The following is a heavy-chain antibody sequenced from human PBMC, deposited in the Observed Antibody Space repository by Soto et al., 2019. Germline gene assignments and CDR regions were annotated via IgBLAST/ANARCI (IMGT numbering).Heavy chain of an antibody. J-gene: IGHJ4*02. Sequence: GASVKVSCKASGYTFASYGISWVRQAPGQGLEWMGWISAYNGNTNYAQKLQGRVTMTTDTSTSTAYMELRSLRSDDTAVYYCARAASSVYGDLFDYWGQGTLVTVSS. CDR1: GYTFASYG. CDR2: ISAYNGNT. V-gene: IGHV1-18*04. CDR3: ARAASSVYGDLFDY. D-gene: IGHD4-17*01.